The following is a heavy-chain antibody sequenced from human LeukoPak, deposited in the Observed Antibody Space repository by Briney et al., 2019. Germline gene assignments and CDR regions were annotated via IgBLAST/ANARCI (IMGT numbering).Heavy chain of an antibody. CDR3: IKSSGDWH. CDR1: GFTFSHAW. D-gene: IGHD2-21*02. Sequence: GGSLRLSCTTSGFTFSHAWMTWVRQASGKGLEWVGRISTKTDGGTTDYAAPVKGRFTISRDDSKNTLYLQMNSLKTEDTAVYYCIKSSGDWHWGQGTLVTVSS. V-gene: IGHV3-15*01. CDR2: ISTKTDGGTT. J-gene: IGHJ4*02.